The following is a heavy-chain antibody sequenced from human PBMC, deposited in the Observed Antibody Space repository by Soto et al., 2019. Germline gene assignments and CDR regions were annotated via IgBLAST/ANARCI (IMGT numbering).Heavy chain of an antibody. CDR3: ARVAPVRITIFGVVISYGMDV. CDR2: ISAYNGNT. CDR1: GYTFTSYG. J-gene: IGHJ6*02. Sequence: EASVKVSCKASGYTFTSYGISWVRQAPGQGLEWMGWISAYNGNTNYAQKLQGRVTMTTDTSTSTAYMELRSLRSDDTAVYYCARVAPVRITIFGVVISYGMDVWGQGTTVTVSS. V-gene: IGHV1-18*04. D-gene: IGHD3-3*01.